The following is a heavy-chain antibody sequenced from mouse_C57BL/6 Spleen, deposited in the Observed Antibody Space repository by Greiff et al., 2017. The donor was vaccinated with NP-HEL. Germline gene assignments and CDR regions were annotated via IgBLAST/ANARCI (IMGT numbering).Heavy chain of an antibody. V-gene: IGHV1-81*01. CDR1: GYTFTSYG. D-gene: IGHD1-1*01. Sequence: VQLQQSGAELARPGASVKLSCKASGYTFTSYGISWVKQRTGQGLEWIGEIYPRSGNTYYNETFKGKATLTADKSSSTAYMELRSLTSEDSAVYFGARSGSSYRYFDVWGTGTTVTVSS. CDR2: IYPRSGNT. J-gene: IGHJ1*03. CDR3: ARSGSSYRYFDV.